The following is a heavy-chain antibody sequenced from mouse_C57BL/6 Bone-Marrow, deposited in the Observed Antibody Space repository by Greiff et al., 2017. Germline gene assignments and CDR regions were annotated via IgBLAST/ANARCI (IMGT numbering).Heavy chain of an antibody. CDR3: ARNYYDYDEEYFDV. V-gene: IGHV5-15*01. CDR1: GFTFSDYG. CDR2: ISNLAYSI. Sequence: EVQLVESGGGLVQPGGSLKLSCAASGFTFSDYGMAWVRQAPRKGPEWVAFISNLAYSIYYADTVTGRFTISRENAKNTLYLEMSSLRSEDTAMYYCARNYYDYDEEYFDVWGTGTTVTVSS. J-gene: IGHJ1*03. D-gene: IGHD2-4*01.